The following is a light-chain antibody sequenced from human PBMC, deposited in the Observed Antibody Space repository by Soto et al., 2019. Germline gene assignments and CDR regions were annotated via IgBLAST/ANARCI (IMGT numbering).Light chain of an antibody. Sequence: EIVMTQSPGTLSASPGERATLSCRASQSVRNNLAWYQQKPGQSPRLLIYGASTRATGIPARFSGSGSGTEFTLTISPLQSEDFALYFCHHYGNAAGTFGGWTKVEIK. CDR2: GAS. CDR1: QSVRNN. CDR3: HHYGNAAGT. J-gene: IGKJ4*01. V-gene: IGKV3-15*01.